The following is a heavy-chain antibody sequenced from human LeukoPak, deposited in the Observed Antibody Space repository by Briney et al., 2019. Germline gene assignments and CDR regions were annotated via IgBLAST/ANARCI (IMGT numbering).Heavy chain of an antibody. J-gene: IGHJ4*02. CDR2: ISYDGSNK. CDR3: ARDGLGYGSSWYYFDY. Sequence: GGSLRLSCAASGFTFSSYAMHWVRQAPGKGLEWVAVISYDGSNKYYADSVKGRFTISRDNSKNTPYLQMNSLRAEDTAVYYCARDGLGYGSSWYYFDYWGQGTLVTVSS. D-gene: IGHD6-13*01. V-gene: IGHV3-30-3*01. CDR1: GFTFSSYA.